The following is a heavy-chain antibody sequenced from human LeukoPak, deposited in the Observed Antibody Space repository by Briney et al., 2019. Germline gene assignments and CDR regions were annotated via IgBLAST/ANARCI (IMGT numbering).Heavy chain of an antibody. V-gene: IGHV1-24*01. J-gene: IGHJ6*02. CDR1: GYTFTSYG. CDR2: FDPEEGKT. Sequence: ASVTVSCKASGYTFTSYGISWVRQAPGKGLQWVGGFDPEEGKTIYEETFQGRVNMTEDTSTDKAYMDLSSLRSDDTAIYYCATARQYSYYGLDVWGQGTTVTVSS. CDR3: ATARQYSYYGLDV.